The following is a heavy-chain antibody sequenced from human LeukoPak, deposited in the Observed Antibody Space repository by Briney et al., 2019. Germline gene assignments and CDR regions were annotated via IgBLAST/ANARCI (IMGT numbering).Heavy chain of an antibody. CDR2: INHSGST. Sequence: KPSQTLSFTCAVYGGTFSGYCWSWIRQPTGKGLEWIGEINHSGSTNYNPSLKSRVTISVDTSKNQFSLKLSSVTAADTAVYYCARGIEERRPKNHFDYWGQGTLVTVSS. V-gene: IGHV4-34*01. CDR3: ARGIEERRPKNHFDY. CDR1: GGTFSGYC. J-gene: IGHJ4*02. D-gene: IGHD1-1*01.